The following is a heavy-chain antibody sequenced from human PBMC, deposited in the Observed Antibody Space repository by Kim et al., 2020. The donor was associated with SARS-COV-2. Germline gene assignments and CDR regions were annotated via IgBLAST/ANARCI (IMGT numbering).Heavy chain of an antibody. CDR3: ARILYGSGSYYNAEFDP. J-gene: IGHJ5*02. CDR1: GYTFTSYA. V-gene: IGHV7-4-1*02. D-gene: IGHD3-10*01. Sequence: ASVKVSCKASGYTFTSYAMNWVRQAPGQGLEWMGWINTNTGNPTYAQGFTGRFVFSLDTSVSTAYLQISSLKAEDTAVYYCARILYGSGSYYNAEFDPWGQGTLVTVSS. CDR2: INTNTGNP.